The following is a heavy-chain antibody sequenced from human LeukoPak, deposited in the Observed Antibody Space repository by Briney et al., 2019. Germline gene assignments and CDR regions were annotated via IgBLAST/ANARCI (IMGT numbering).Heavy chain of an antibody. CDR2: VHYAGEA. CDR3: ARQPTGIYQWTFDF. CDR1: AGSVTSSGYY. V-gene: IGHV4-39*01. D-gene: IGHD1-1*01. Sequence: SETLSLTCTVSAGSVTSSGYYWAWIRQPPGKGLEWIGTVHYAGEAFYNPSLKSRVAIFIDTSRNQFSLTLISVTAADTAVYYCARQPTGIYQWTFDFWGQGTLATVSS. J-gene: IGHJ4*02.